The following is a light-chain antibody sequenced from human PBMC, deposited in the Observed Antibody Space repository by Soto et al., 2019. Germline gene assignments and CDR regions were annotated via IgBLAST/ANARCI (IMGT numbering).Light chain of an antibody. Sequence: QSAPTQPPSASGSPGQSVAISCTGTSSDVGGNKYVSWYQQHPGKAPKLLIYEVSKRASGVPDRFSGSKSGNTASLTVSGLQAEDEADYYCGSYGGSRVFGGGTKLTVL. CDR1: SSDVGGNKY. CDR2: EVS. J-gene: IGLJ2*01. CDR3: GSYGGSRV. V-gene: IGLV2-8*01.